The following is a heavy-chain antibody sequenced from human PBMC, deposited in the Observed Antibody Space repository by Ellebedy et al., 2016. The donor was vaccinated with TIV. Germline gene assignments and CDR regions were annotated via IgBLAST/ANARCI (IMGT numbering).Heavy chain of an antibody. V-gene: IGHV3-15*01. D-gene: IGHD1-26*01. CDR3: AREGSGSVV. Sequence: GESLKISCAASGFTFSDHYMDWVRQAPEKGLEWVGFIRSKAYGGTTDYAAPVKGRFTISRDDSKNTLYLQMNSLKTEDTAVYYCAREGSGSVVWGQGTMVTVSS. CDR2: IRSKAYGGTT. J-gene: IGHJ3*01. CDR1: GFTFSDHY.